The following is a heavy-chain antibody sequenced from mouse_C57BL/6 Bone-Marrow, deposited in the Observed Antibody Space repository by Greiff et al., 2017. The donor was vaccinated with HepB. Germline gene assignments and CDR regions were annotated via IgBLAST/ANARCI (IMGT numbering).Heavy chain of an antibody. CDR2: IHPNSGST. CDR1: GYTFTSYW. Sequence: QVQLQQPGAELVKPGASVKLSCKASGYTFTSYWMHWVKQRPGQGLEWIGMIHPNSGSTNYNEKFKSKATLTVDKSSSTAYMQLSSLTSEDSAVYYCARGGYYGSRSFAYWGQGTLVTVSA. V-gene: IGHV1-64*01. CDR3: ARGGYYGSRSFAY. D-gene: IGHD1-1*01. J-gene: IGHJ3*01.